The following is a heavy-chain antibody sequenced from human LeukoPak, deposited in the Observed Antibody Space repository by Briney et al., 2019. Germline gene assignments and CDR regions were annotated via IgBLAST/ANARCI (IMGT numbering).Heavy chain of an antibody. CDR3: AKDMQTVAGLSNYYYYAMAV. D-gene: IGHD6-13*01. J-gene: IGHJ6*02. CDR2: ISADGGGT. V-gene: IGHV3-43*02. CDR1: GFTFDDYA. Sequence: QPGGSLRLSCAASGFTFDDYAMHWVRQVPGKGPQWVSFISADGGGTYYADSVKGRFTISRDNNKNSLFLQMNSLRSEDSALYYCAKDMQTVAGLSNYYYYAMAVWGQGTTVTVSS.